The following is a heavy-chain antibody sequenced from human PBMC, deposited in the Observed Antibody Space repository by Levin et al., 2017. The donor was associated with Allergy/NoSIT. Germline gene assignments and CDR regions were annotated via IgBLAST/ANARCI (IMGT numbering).Heavy chain of an antibody. V-gene: IGHV3-7*01. CDR2: IKADGSEK. CDR1: GFTFSSYS. CDR3: ARDAIVGRPLVAFDI. Sequence: ASVKVSCAASGFTFSSYSMNWVRQAPGKGLECVAQIKADGSEKNYVDSVKGRFTISRDNAKNSLHLQMDSLRAEDTAVYYCARDAIVGRPLVAFDIWGQGTTVTVSS. J-gene: IGHJ3*02. D-gene: IGHD6-6*01.